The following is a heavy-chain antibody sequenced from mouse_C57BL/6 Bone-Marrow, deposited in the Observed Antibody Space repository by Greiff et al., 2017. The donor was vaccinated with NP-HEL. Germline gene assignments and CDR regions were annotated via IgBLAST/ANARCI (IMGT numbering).Heavy chain of an antibody. J-gene: IGHJ2*01. D-gene: IGHD2-3*01. CDR3: ARENDPEDFDY. CDR2: IYPRSGNT. Sequence: VKLVESGAELARPGASVKLSCKASGYTFTSYGISWVKQRTGQGLEWIGEIYPRSGNTYYIEKFKGKATLTADKSSSTAYMELRSLTSEDSAVYFCARENDPEDFDYWGQGTTLTVSS. V-gene: IGHV1-81*01. CDR1: GYTFTSYG.